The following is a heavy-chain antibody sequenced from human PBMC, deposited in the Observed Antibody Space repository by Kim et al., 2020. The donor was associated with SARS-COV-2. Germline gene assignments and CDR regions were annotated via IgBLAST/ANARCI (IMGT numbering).Heavy chain of an antibody. CDR3: ASDKEQWLVREDWYFDL. V-gene: IGHV1-18*01. J-gene: IGHJ2*01. D-gene: IGHD6-19*01. CDR2: ISAYNGNT. Sequence: ASVKVSCKASGYTFTSYGISWVRQAPGQGLEWMGWISAYNGNTNYAQKLQGRVTMTTDTSTSTAYMELRGLRSDDTAVYYCASDKEQWLVREDWYFDLWGRGTLVTVSS. CDR1: GYTFTSYG.